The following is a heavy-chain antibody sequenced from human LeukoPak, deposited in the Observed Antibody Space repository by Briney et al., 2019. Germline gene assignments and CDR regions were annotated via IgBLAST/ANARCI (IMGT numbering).Heavy chain of an antibody. Sequence: GGSLRLSCAASGFTFSSYWMHWVRHAPGKGVVWVSRINRDGRSTIYADSVKGRFTISRDNAKNTLYVQMNSLRAEDTAVYYCARGGYSYGLGSWGQGTLVTVSS. J-gene: IGHJ5*02. D-gene: IGHD5-18*01. CDR1: GFTFSSYW. CDR3: ARGGYSYGLGS. CDR2: INRDGRST. V-gene: IGHV3-74*01.